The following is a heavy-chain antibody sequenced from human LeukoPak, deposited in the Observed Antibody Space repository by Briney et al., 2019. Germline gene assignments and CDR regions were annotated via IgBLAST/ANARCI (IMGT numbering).Heavy chain of an antibody. CDR1: GFTFDDYA. V-gene: IGHV3-9*01. CDR3: AKAYVASSGWEHDAFDI. D-gene: IGHD6-19*01. CDR2: ISWNSGSI. Sequence: GRSLRLSCAASGFTFDDYAMHWVRQAPGKGLEWVSGISWNSGSIGYADSVKGRFTISRDNAKNSLYLQMNSLRAEDTALYYCAKAYVASSGWEHDAFDIWGQGTMVTVSS. J-gene: IGHJ3*02.